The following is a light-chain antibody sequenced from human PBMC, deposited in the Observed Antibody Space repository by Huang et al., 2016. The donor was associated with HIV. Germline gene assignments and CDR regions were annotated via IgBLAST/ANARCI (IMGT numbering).Light chain of an antibody. CDR1: QSIKSN. CDR2: GAS. Sequence: LVMTQSPVTLSVSPGERAALSCRAGQSIKSNLAWYQQKPGQAPRLLIYGASTRATGVPARCSGSGSGTEFTLTINNLQADDFAVYYCQQYDYWPPVTFGQGTKV. J-gene: IGKJ1*01. V-gene: IGKV3-15*01. CDR3: QQYDYWPPVT.